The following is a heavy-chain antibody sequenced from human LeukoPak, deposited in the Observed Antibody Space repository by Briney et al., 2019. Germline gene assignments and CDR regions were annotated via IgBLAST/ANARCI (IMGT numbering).Heavy chain of an antibody. D-gene: IGHD4-17*01. V-gene: IGHV1-46*01. Sequence: ASVKVSCKASGYTFTSYYMHWVRQAPGQGLEWMGIINPSGGSTSYAQKFQGRGTMTRDMSTSTVYMELSSLRSEDTAVYYCARVYGDYSSRFDPWGQGTLVTVSS. CDR3: ARVYGDYSSRFDP. J-gene: IGHJ5*02. CDR1: GYTFTSYY. CDR2: INPSGGST.